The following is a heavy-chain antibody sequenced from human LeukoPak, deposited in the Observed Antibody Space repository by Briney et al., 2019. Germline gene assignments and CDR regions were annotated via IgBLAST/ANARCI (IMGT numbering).Heavy chain of an antibody. D-gene: IGHD3-22*01. Sequence: GGSLRLSCAASGFTFSSYSMNWVRQAPGKGLEWVSYISSSSSTIYYADSVKGRFTISRDNTKNSLYLQMNSLRDEDTAVYYCARDMLVPYYYDKPEFDYWGQGTLVTVSS. V-gene: IGHV3-48*02. CDR3: ARDMLVPYYYDKPEFDY. CDR1: GFTFSSYS. J-gene: IGHJ4*02. CDR2: ISSSSSTI.